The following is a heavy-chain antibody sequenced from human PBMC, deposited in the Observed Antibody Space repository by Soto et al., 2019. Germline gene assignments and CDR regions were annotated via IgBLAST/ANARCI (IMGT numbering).Heavy chain of an antibody. J-gene: IGHJ4*02. D-gene: IGHD6-19*01. CDR3: ARGFGDGLYGGPDY. CDR1: GFTFRHYW. V-gene: IGHV3-7*01. Sequence: EVQLVESGGGWAHAGGSLRLSCAASGFTFRHYWMNLVRQAPGTGQEWVAYISRDGSEKSYVDSVKGRCTSSRDNAKKSLFLQMHSLRVEDTAVYYGARGFGDGLYGGPDYWGQGTLVTVSS. CDR2: ISRDGSEK.